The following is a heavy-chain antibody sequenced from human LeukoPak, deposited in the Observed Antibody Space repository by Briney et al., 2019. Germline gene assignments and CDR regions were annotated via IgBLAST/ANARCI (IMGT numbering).Heavy chain of an antibody. V-gene: IGHV3-30*18. J-gene: IGHJ4*02. CDR3: AKESRAYYDFWSGYYMKSRDYYFVY. CDR2: ISYDGSNK. D-gene: IGHD3-3*01. CDR1: GFTFSSYG. Sequence: GGSLRLSCAASGFTFSSYGMPWVRQAPGKGLEWVAVISYDGSNKYYADSVKGRFTISRDNSKNTLYLQMNSLRAEDTAVYYCAKESRAYYDFWSGYYMKSRDYYFVYWGQGTLVTVSS.